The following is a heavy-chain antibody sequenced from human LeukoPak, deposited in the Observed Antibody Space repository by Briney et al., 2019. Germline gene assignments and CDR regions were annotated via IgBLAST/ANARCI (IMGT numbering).Heavy chain of an antibody. J-gene: IGHJ5*02. CDR1: GGSFSGYY. Sequence: SETLSLTCAVYGGSFSGYYWSWIRQPPGKGLEWIGEINHSGSTNYNPSLKSRVTISVDTSKNQFSLKLSSVTAADTAVYYCARGYSGYSYEFRGSWFDPWGQGTLVTVSS. V-gene: IGHV4-34*01. D-gene: IGHD5-18*01. CDR3: ARGYSGYSYEFRGSWFDP. CDR2: INHSGST.